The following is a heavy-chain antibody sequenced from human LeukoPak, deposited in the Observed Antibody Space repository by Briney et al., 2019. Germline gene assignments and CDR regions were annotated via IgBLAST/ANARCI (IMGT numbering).Heavy chain of an antibody. Sequence: ASVKVSCKASGYIFTNYGFSWVRQAPGQGLEWMGWISTNSGKTNYAQNLQGRVTMTRDTSTRTVYMELSSLRSEDTAVYYCAKDGGSYSADYWGQGTLVTVSS. J-gene: IGHJ4*02. V-gene: IGHV1-18*01. CDR2: ISTNSGKT. CDR3: AKDGGSYSADY. D-gene: IGHD3-10*01. CDR1: GYIFTNYG.